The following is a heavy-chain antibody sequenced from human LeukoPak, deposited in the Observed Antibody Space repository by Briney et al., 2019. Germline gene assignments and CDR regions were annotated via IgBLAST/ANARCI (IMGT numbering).Heavy chain of an antibody. J-gene: IGHJ4*02. D-gene: IGHD6-13*01. V-gene: IGHV4-59*01. CDR1: GGSISSYY. Sequence: SETLSLTCTVSGGSISSYYWSWIRQPPGKGLEWIGYIYYSGRTSYNPSLESRVTISVDTSKNQFSLKLTSVTAADTAVYYCARVRYSSSWSQLDYWGQGTLVTVSS. CDR3: ARVRYSSSWSQLDY. CDR2: IYYSGRT.